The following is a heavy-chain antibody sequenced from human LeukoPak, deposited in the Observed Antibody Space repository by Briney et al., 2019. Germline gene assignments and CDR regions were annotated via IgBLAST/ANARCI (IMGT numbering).Heavy chain of an antibody. CDR3: ARDRVPHRHDAFDI. CDR1: EGTFSSYA. V-gene: IGHV1-69*01. J-gene: IGHJ3*02. Sequence: GSSVKVSCKASEGTFSSYAISWVRQAPGQGLEWMGGIIPIFGTANYAQKFQGRVTITADESTSTAYMELSSLRSEDTAVYYCARDRVPHRHDAFDIWGQGTMVTVSS. D-gene: IGHD3-10*01. CDR2: IIPIFGTA.